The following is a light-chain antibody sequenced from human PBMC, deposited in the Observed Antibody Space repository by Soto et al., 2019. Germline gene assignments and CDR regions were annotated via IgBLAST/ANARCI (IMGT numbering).Light chain of an antibody. CDR2: WAS. V-gene: IGKV4-1*01. CDR3: QQYNNWPRT. Sequence: DIVMTQSPDSLAVSLGERATINCKSSQSVLYSSNNKNYLSWYQQRPGQPPKLLIYWASTRESGVPDRFSGSGSGTDFTLTISSLQSEDFAVYYCQQYNNWPRTFGQGTKV. J-gene: IGKJ1*01. CDR1: QSVLYSSNNKNY.